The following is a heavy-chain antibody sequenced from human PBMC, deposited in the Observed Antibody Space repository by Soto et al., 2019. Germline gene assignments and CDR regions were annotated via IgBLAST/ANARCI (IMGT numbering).Heavy chain of an antibody. J-gene: IGHJ6*03. V-gene: IGHV1-18*01. D-gene: IGHD2-15*01. Sequence: QVQLVQSGAEVKKPGASVKVSCKASGYTFTSYGISWVRQAPGQGLEWMGWISAYNGNTNYAQKLQGRVTMTTETSTSTAYMELRSMRSDETAVYSCARDGEDIVVVVAAQTDYYYYYYMGVWGKGTTVTVSS. CDR1: GYTFTSYG. CDR2: ISAYNGNT. CDR3: ARDGEDIVVVVAAQTDYYYYYYMGV.